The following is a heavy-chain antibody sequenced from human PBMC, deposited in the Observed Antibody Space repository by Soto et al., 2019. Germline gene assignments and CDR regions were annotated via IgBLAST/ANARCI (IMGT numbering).Heavy chain of an antibody. D-gene: IGHD1-1*01. Sequence: PGESLKISCKGSGYTFATHWIAWVRQMPGKGLEWMGIIHPGDSDTRYSPSFQGQVTISADKFFSTAHLPWIRLKASDTALYFCARLERNGLDNWGQGTPVTVYS. J-gene: IGHJ1*01. CDR2: IHPGDSDT. CDR3: ARLERNGLDN. V-gene: IGHV5-51*01. CDR1: GYTFATHW.